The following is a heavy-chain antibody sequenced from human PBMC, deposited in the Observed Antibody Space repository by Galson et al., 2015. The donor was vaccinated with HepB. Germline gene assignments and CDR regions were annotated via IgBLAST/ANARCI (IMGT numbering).Heavy chain of an antibody. J-gene: IGHJ4*02. CDR1: GYTFTSYA. V-gene: IGHV1-3*01. Sequence: SVKVSCKASGYTFTSYAMHWVRQAPGQRLEWMGWINAGNGNTKYSQKFQGRVTITRDTSASTAYMELSSLRSEDTAVYYCARGSKRIGLLSDSSFFDYWGQGTLVTVSS. CDR2: INAGNGNT. D-gene: IGHD3-22*01. CDR3: ARGSKRIGLLSDSSFFDY.